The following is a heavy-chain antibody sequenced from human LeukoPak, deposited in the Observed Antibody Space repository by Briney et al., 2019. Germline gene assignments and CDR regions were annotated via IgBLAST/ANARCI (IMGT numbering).Heavy chain of an antibody. J-gene: IGHJ4*02. CDR2: IYYSGST. CDR3: ARSYDSRGYSVYYFDY. V-gene: IGHV4-39*07. D-gene: IGHD3-22*01. CDR1: IGSISSNNYY. Sequence: SETLSLTCTVSIGSISSNNYYWGWIRQPPGKGLEWIGSIYYSGSTYYNPSLKSRVSISVDTSKNQFSLKLSSVTAADTAVYYCARSYDSRGYSVYYFDYWGQGTLVTVSS.